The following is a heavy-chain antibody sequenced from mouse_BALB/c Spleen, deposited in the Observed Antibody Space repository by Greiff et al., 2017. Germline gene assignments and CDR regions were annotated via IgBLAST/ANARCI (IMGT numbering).Heavy chain of an antibody. CDR3: ARLRGVRLVYFDY. CDR2: ISYSGST. CDR1: GDSITSGY. Sequence: EVKLVESGPSLVKPSQTLSLTCSVTGDSITSGYWNWIRKFPGNKLEYMGYISYSGSTYYNPSLKSRISITRDTSKNQYYLQLNSVTTEDTATYYCARLRGVRLVYFDYWGQGTTLTVSS. V-gene: IGHV3-8*02. D-gene: IGHD1-2*01. J-gene: IGHJ2*01.